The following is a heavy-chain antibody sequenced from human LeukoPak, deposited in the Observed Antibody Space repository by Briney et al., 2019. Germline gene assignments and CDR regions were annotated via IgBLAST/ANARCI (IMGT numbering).Heavy chain of an antibody. Sequence: ASVKVSCKASGYTFTGYYMHWVRQAPGQGLEWMGWINPNSGGTNYAQKFQGRVTMTRDTSISTAYMELSRLRSGDTAAYYCASASAQVGATLDYWGQGTPVTVSS. CDR2: INPNSGGT. CDR1: GYTFTGYY. V-gene: IGHV1-2*02. CDR3: ASASAQVGATLDY. D-gene: IGHD1-26*01. J-gene: IGHJ4*02.